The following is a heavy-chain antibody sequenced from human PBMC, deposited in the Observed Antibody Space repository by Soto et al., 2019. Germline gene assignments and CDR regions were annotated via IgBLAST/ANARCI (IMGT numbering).Heavy chain of an antibody. D-gene: IGHD3-10*01. CDR3: AGRRAGGYYFGC. J-gene: IGHJ4*02. V-gene: IGHV4-39*01. CDR1: GGSVSSSSYY. Sequence: PSETLSLTCTVSGGSVSSSSYYWGWIRQPPGKGLEWIGTIYYTGSTSYSPSLKRRVTISGDTSKTQFSLNLSSVTATDTAVYYCAGRRAGGYYFGCWGQGTLVTVAS. CDR2: IYYTGST.